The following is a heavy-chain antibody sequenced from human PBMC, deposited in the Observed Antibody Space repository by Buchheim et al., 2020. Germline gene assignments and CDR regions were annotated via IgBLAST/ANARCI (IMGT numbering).Heavy chain of an antibody. CDR1: GYPFTSFD. CDR2: MNPDSGAT. Sequence: QVQLVQSGAEVQKPGASVKVSCKASGYPFTSFDLNWVRQATGQGLECLGWMNPDSGATGYAPKFKGRFTMNWDTSITTAYMELSSLTSDDTAVYYCARTMVRGVPSMDYWGQGTL. D-gene: IGHD3-10*01. V-gene: IGHV1-8*01. J-gene: IGHJ4*02. CDR3: ARTMVRGVPSMDY.